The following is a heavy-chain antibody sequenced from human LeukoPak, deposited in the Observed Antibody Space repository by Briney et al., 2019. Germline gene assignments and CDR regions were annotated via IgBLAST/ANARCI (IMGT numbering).Heavy chain of an antibody. CDR1: GFTFSSYG. V-gene: IGHV3-30*18. CDR3: AKDDFYDSSGYYQNKANFDY. D-gene: IGHD3-22*01. J-gene: IGHJ4*02. Sequence: QTGRSLRLSCAASGFTFSSYGIQGVRQAPAKGREWVTDISYDGSNKYYADSVKGRFTISRDNSKNTLYLEMNSLRAEDTAVYYCAKDDFYDSSGYYQNKANFDYWGQGTLVTVSS. CDR2: ISYDGSNK.